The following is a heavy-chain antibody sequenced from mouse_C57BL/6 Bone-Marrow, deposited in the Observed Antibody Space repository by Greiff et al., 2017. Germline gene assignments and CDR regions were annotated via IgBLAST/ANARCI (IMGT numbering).Heavy chain of an antibody. CDR2: IDPSDSYT. CDR1: GYTFTSYW. Sequence: VQLQQPGAELVMPGASVKLSCKASGYTFTSYWMHWVKQRPGQGLEWIGEIDPSDSYTNYNQKFKGKSTLTVDKSSSTAYMHLSSLTSEDSAVYYCARTGNAMDYWGQGTSVTVSS. CDR3: ARTGNAMDY. V-gene: IGHV1-69*01. J-gene: IGHJ4*01.